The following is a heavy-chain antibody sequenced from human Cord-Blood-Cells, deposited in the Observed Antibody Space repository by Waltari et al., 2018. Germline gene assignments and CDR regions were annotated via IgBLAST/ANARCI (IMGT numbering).Heavy chain of an antibody. Sequence: QVQLVESGGGVVQPGRSLSLSCAAAGLPFSSNAMPWVRQAPGKGLEWVAVISYDGSNKYYADSVKGRFTISRDNSKNTLYLQMNSLRAEDTAVYYCARGGDSSYFDYWGQGTLVTVSS. CDR3: ARGGDSSYFDY. J-gene: IGHJ4*02. CDR2: ISYDGSNK. V-gene: IGHV3-30-3*01. D-gene: IGHD2-21*02. CDR1: GLPFSSNA.